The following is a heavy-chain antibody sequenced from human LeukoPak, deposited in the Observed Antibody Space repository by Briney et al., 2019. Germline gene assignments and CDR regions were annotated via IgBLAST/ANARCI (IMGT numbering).Heavy chain of an antibody. V-gene: IGHV3-30*01. CDR1: GFTFSSYA. CDR3: ATRRDY. Sequence: VRSLRLSCAASGFTFSSYAMHWVRQAPGKGLEWVAVISYDGSNKYYADSVKGRFTISRDNSKNTLYLQMNSLRAEDTAVYYCATRRDYWGQGTLVTVSS. J-gene: IGHJ4*02. CDR2: ISYDGSNK.